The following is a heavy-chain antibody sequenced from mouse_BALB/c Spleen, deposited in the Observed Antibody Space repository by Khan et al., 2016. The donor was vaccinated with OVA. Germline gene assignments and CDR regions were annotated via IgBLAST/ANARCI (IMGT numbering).Heavy chain of an antibody. CDR3: ARAYYGNYREAMDY. V-gene: IGHV2-6-7*01. Sequence: QVQLKQSGPGLVAPSQSLSITCTVSGFSLTGSGVNWVRQPPGKGLEWLGMIWGDGSTASTSAPKSRLSFIKDNSKTQVLLKMNSLQTDDTARYYCARAYYGNYREAMDYWGQGTSVNVSS. J-gene: IGHJ4*01. CDR1: GFSLTGSG. CDR2: IWGDGST. D-gene: IGHD2-10*01.